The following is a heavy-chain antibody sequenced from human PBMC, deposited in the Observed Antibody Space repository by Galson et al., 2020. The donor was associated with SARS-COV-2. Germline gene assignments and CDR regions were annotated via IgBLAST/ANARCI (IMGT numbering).Heavy chain of an antibody. CDR2: IWYDGSNK. CDR1: GFTFSSYG. J-gene: IGHJ6*02. D-gene: IGHD5-12*01. CDR3: AREGGYVGNSPGMDV. V-gene: IGHV3-33*01. Sequence: GESLKISCAASGFTFSSYGMHWVRQAPGKGQEWGAVIWYDGSNKYYADSVQGRFTISSDNSKNTLYLQMNSLRAEDTAVYYCAREGGYVGNSPGMDVWGQGTTGTVSS.